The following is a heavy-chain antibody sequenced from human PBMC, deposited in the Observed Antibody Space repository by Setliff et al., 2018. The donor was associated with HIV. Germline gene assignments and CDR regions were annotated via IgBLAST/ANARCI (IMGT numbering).Heavy chain of an antibody. CDR3: ARVFYYSAGSYSLDY. V-gene: IGHV1-2*06. D-gene: IGHD3-10*01. CDR2: INPNSGGT. Sequence: ASVKVSCKASGYTFTGYYIHWVRRAPGQGLEWMGRINPNSGGTKYAQKFQGRVTMTTDTSTSTAYMEVNSLRFEDTAVYYCARVFYYSAGSYSLDYWGQETLVTVSS. J-gene: IGHJ4*01. CDR1: GYTFTGYY.